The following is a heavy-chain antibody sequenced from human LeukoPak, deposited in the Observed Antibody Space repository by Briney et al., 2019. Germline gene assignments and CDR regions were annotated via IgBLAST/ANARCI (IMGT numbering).Heavy chain of an antibody. D-gene: IGHD3-22*01. Sequence: PSETLSLTCTVSGYSISSGYYWGWIRQPPGKGLEWIGSIYHSGSTYYNPSLKSRVTISVETSKNLFSLKLSSVTAADTAVYYCARLTGYMIEDYFDYWGQGTLVTVSS. V-gene: IGHV4-38-2*02. CDR1: GYSISSGYY. CDR3: ARLTGYMIEDYFDY. J-gene: IGHJ4*02. CDR2: IYHSGST.